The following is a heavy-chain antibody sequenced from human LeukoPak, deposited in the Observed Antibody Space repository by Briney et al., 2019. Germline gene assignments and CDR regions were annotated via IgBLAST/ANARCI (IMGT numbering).Heavy chain of an antibody. Sequence: KSGGSLRLSCAASGFTFSSYSMNWVRQAPGMGLEWVSCISSSTTYIYYTDSVKGRFTISRDNAKNSLYLQMNSLRAEDTAVYYCARENYETLTGYQYYFDYWGQGTLVTVSS. D-gene: IGHD3-9*01. V-gene: IGHV3-21*01. CDR3: ARENYETLTGYQYYFDY. J-gene: IGHJ4*02. CDR2: ISSSTTYI. CDR1: GFTFSSYS.